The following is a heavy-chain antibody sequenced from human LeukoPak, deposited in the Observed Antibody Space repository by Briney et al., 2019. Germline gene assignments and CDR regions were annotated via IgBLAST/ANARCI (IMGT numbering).Heavy chain of an antibody. Sequence: PSETLSLTCTVSGGSISSSSYYWGWIRQPPGKGLEWIGSIYYSGSTYYNPSLKSRVTIPVDTSKNQFSLKLSSVTAADTAVYYCARDRSIAVSRRGMDVWGQGTTVTVSS. V-gene: IGHV4-39*07. CDR1: GGSISSSSYY. CDR3: ARDRSIAVSRRGMDV. CDR2: IYYSGST. J-gene: IGHJ6*02. D-gene: IGHD6-19*01.